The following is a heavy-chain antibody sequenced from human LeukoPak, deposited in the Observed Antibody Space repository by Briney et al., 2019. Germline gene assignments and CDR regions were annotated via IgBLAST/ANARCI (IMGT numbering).Heavy chain of an antibody. D-gene: IGHD4-23*01. CDR1: GGSVSSFH. CDR2: IYDTGST. J-gene: IGHJ3*02. CDR3: ARATVVTHRFYTFDI. Sequence: SETLSLTCTVSGGSVSSFHWSWIRQPPGKGLEWIGYIYDTGSTNYNPSLKSRVTISVDTSMKQFSLKLSSVTAADTAVYYCARATVVTHRFYTFDIWGQGTMVTVSS. V-gene: IGHV4-59*02.